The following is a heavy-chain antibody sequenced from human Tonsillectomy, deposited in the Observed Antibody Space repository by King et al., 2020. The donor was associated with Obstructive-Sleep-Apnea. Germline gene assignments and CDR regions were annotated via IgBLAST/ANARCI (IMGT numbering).Heavy chain of an antibody. CDR1: GFSFSSYW. CDR3: ARDTYYYDSNVFHPFDS. CDR2: VSGDGTKT. Sequence: VQLVESGGDIVHPGGSLRLSCAASGFSFSSYWMYWVRQAPGKGLVWVSRVSGDGTKTNYADFVKGRFTVSRDNAKNTLYLQLNSLRAEDTAVYYCARDTYYYDSNVFHPFDSWGQGTLVTVSS. J-gene: IGHJ4*02. V-gene: IGHV3-74*01. D-gene: IGHD3-22*01.